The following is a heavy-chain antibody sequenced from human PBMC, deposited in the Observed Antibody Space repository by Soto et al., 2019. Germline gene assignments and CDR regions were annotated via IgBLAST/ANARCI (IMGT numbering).Heavy chain of an antibody. CDR1: GYTFTSYD. Sequence: ASVKVSCKASGYTFTSYDINWVRQATGQGLEWMGWMNPNSGNTGYAQKFQGRVTMTRNTSISTAYMELSSLRSEDTAVYYCARGGYYGSGSSYYYYMDVWGKGTTVTVSS. CDR2: MNPNSGNT. J-gene: IGHJ6*03. D-gene: IGHD3-10*01. V-gene: IGHV1-8*01. CDR3: ARGGYYGSGSSYYYYMDV.